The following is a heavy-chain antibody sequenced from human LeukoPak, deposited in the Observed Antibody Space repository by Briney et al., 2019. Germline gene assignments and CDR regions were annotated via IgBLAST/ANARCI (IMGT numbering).Heavy chain of an antibody. Sequence: GRSLRLSCAASGFTFSGSAMHWVRQASGKGLEWVGRIRSKDNNYATAYAASVKGRLSVSRDDSKNTAYLQMNSLKIEDTAVYYCTSPGYCRGSEDYWGQGTLVTVSS. CDR3: TSPGYCRGSEDY. V-gene: IGHV3-73*01. J-gene: IGHJ4*02. CDR2: IRSKDNNYAT. D-gene: IGHD2-15*01. CDR1: GFTFSGSA.